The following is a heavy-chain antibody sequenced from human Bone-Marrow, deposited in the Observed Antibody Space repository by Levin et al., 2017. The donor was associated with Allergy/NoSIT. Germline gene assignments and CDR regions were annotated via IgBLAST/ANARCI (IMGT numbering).Heavy chain of an antibody. J-gene: IGHJ2*01. V-gene: IGHV3-49*03. CDR1: GFTFGDYT. Sequence: PGGSLRLSCTASGFTFGDYTMSWFRQAPGKGLEWVGFTSSEAYGGTTEYAASVRGRFTISTDDSKSIAQLQMHSLKTEDTAVYYCTSAPRDYGDYTSDWSFDPWGRGTLVTVAS. D-gene: IGHD4-17*01. CDR3: TSAPRDYGDYTSDWSFDP. CDR2: TSSEAYGGTT.